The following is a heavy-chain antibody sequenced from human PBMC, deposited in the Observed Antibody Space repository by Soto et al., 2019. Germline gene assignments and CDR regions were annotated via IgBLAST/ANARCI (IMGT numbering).Heavy chain of an antibody. CDR2: ISYDGNTK. CDR1: GFIFSGYA. CDR3: AKATSAYEIDY. Sequence: QVQLVESGGGVVQPGRSLRLSCAASGFIFSGYAMHWVREAPGKGLEWVAVISYDGNTKYYADSVTGRFTVSRDNSNNTLYVQMNNLSAEDTAMYYCAKATSAYEIDYWGQGTLVNVSS. D-gene: IGHD5-12*01. V-gene: IGHV3-30-3*01. J-gene: IGHJ4*02.